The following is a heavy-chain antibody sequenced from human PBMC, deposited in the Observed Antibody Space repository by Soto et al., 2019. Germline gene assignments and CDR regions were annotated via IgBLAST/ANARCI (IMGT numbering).Heavy chain of an antibody. J-gene: IGHJ4*02. CDR1: ADSFSKYY. CDR3: ARGRDILTGYLDY. Sequence: SETLSLTCSVSADSFSKYYWTWIRQPPGEGLEWIGYIYFNGNTNYNPSLKSRVTISVDTSKNQFSLKLSSVTAADTAVYYCARGRDILTGYLDYWGQGTLVTVSS. V-gene: IGHV4-59*12. D-gene: IGHD3-9*01. CDR2: IYFNGNT.